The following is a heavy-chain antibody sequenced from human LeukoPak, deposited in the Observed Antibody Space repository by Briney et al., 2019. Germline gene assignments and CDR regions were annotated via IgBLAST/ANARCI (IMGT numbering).Heavy chain of an antibody. CDR2: ISSDENKK. V-gene: IGHV3-30-3*02. D-gene: IGHD6-13*01. J-gene: IGHJ4*02. CDR1: GFTFSSYA. CDR3: AKSYGSTWYAGY. Sequence: GGSLRLSCAGSGFTFSSYAMHWVRQAPGKGLEWVAIISSDENKKYYADSVKGRFTISRDNFKNTLYLQMNSLGAEDTAVYFCAKSYGSTWYAGYWGRGILVTVSS.